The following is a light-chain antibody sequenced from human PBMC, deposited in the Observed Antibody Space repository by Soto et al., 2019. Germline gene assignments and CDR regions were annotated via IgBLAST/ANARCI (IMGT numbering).Light chain of an antibody. CDR2: GAY. Sequence: DIVLTQSPVTLSASPGESATLSCRASQSVNSDLAWYQQKPGQAPTLLIYGAYIRAVGIPARFSGSGSGAEFTLTIRSLQSEDFALYFCQQYNDWPRTSGQGTKVEIK. J-gene: IGKJ1*01. CDR3: QQYNDWPRT. CDR1: QSVNSD. V-gene: IGKV3-15*01.